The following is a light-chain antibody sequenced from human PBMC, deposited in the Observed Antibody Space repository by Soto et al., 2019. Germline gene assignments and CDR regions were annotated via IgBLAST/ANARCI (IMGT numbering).Light chain of an antibody. CDR2: DVN. V-gene: IGLV2-11*01. Sequence: QSALTQPRSVSGSPGQSVTISCTGTTSDIGVYNYVSWYQKNSGKAPKVMIYDVNERSLGVPDRFSGSKSGNTASLTISGLQAEDEADYNCCSYAGNFAFVFGGGTKLTVL. J-gene: IGLJ2*01. CDR1: TSDIGVYNY. CDR3: CSYAGNFAFV.